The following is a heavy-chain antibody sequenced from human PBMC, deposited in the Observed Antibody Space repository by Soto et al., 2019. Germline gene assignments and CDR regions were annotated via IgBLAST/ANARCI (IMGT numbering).Heavy chain of an antibody. Sequence: EVQLLESGGGLVQPGGSLRLSCAASGFTFSGYAMSWVRQAPGKGLEWVSLITGSGSVTYYADSVKGRFTISRDNSKNTLYLQMNSLRAEDTALYFCAKAQAQWPNWYFDLWGRGTLVTVSS. CDR3: AKAQAQWPNWYFDL. V-gene: IGHV3-23*01. CDR2: ITGSGSVT. J-gene: IGHJ2*01. D-gene: IGHD6-19*01. CDR1: GFTFSGYA.